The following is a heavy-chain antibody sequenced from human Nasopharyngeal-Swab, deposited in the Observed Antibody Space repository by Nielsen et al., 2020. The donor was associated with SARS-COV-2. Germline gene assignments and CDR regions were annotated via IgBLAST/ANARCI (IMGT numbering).Heavy chain of an antibody. D-gene: IGHD6-19*01. CDR1: GYSFTSYW. CDR3: ARPRWLENYSDAFDI. Sequence: GESLKISCKGSGYSFTSYWIGWVRQMPGKGLEWMGIIYPGDSDTGYSPSFQGQVTISADKSISTAYLQWSSLKASDTAMYYCARPRWLENYSDAFDIWGQGTMVTVSS. CDR2: IYPGDSDT. J-gene: IGHJ3*02. V-gene: IGHV5-51*01.